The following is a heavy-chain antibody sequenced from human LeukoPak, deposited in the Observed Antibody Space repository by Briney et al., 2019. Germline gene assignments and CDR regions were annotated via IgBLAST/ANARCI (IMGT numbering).Heavy chain of an antibody. V-gene: IGHV4-31*03. CDR2: IYYSGST. D-gene: IGHD3-22*01. J-gene: IGHJ4*02. Sequence: SETLPLTCTVSGGSISSGGYYWSWIRLHPGKGLEWIGYIYYSGSTYYNPSLKSRVTISVDTSKNQFSLKLSSVTAADTAVYYCARENSSGYSLDYWGQGTLVTVSS. CDR1: GGSISSGGYY. CDR3: ARENSSGYSLDY.